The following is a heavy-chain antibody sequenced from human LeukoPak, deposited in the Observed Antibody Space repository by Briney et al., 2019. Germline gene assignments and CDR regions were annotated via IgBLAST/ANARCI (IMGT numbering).Heavy chain of an antibody. CDR1: GYTFTGYY. CDR2: INPNSGDT. V-gene: IGHV1-2*02. D-gene: IGHD2-2*01. J-gene: IGHJ4*02. Sequence: ASAKVSCKASGYTFTGYYIHWVRQAPGQGLEWMAWINPNSGDTNYAQKFQGRVTLTRDTSISTAYMELSRLRSDDTAVYFCARIVGYCSSNICSDYWGQGTLVTVSS. CDR3: ARIVGYCSSNICSDY.